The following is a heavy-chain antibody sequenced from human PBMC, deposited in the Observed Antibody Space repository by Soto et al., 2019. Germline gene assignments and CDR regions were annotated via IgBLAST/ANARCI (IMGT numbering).Heavy chain of an antibody. V-gene: IGHV4-59*01. CDR1: GGSISSYY. Sequence: PSXTPSLTGTVSGGSISSYYWSWIRQPPGKGLEWIGYIYYSGSTNYNPSLKSRVTISVDTSKNQFSLKLSSVTAADTAVYYCARSYYDSSGYKFDYWGRGTLVTVSS. D-gene: IGHD3-22*01. CDR3: ARSYYDSSGYKFDY. CDR2: IYYSGST. J-gene: IGHJ4*02.